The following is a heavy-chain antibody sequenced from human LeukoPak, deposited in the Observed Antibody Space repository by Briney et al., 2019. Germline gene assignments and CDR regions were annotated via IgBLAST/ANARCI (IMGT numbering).Heavy chain of an antibody. V-gene: IGHV3-48*03. CDR3: ASRYNNWYFDL. D-gene: IGHD3-16*02. CDR2: ISSSGSTI. CDR1: GFTFSSYE. J-gene: IGHJ2*01. Sequence: GGSLRLSCAASGFTFSSYEMNWVRQAPGKGLEWVSYISSSGSTIYYADSVKGRFTISRGNAKNSLYLQMNSLRAEDAAVYYCASRYNNWYFDLWGRGTLVTVSS.